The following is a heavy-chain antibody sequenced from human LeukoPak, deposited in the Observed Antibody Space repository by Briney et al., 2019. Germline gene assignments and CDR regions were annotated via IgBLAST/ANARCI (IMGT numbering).Heavy chain of an antibody. D-gene: IGHD3-3*01. CDR2: IYYSGST. CDR3: ARASYDFWSGYYKDKDFDY. J-gene: IGHJ4*02. V-gene: IGHV4-31*03. CDR1: GGSISSGGYY. Sequence: SETLSLTCTVSGGSISSGGYYWSWIRQHPGKGLEWIGYIYYSGSTYYNPSLKSRVTISVDTSRNQFSLKLSSVTAADTAVYYCARASYDFWSGYYKDKDFDYWGQGTLVTVSS.